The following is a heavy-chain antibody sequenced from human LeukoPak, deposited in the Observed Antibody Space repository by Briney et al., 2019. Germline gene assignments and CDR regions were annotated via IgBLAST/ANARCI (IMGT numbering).Heavy chain of an antibody. Sequence: SETLSLTCTVSGYSISSGYYWGWIRQPPGKGLEWIGSIYHSGSTYYNPSLKSRVTISVDTSKNQFSLKLSSVTAADTAVYYCAGVLNWHGGYWGQGTLVTVSS. CDR2: IYHSGST. V-gene: IGHV4-38-2*02. J-gene: IGHJ4*02. CDR3: AGVLNWHGGY. CDR1: GYSISSGYY. D-gene: IGHD1-1*01.